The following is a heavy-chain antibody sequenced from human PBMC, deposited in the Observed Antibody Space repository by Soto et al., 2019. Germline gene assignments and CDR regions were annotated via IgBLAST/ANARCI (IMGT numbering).Heavy chain of an antibody. CDR2: TSYDGSNK. J-gene: IGHJ4*02. Sequence: QVQLVESGGGVVQPGRSLRISCAASGFTFSSYAMHWVRQAPGKGLEWVAVTSYDGSNKYYADSVRGRFTISRDNSKKTLYLQVNSLRAEDTALYYCARDGAYSDVSRLDYWGQGTLVTVSS. D-gene: IGHD3-22*01. CDR3: ARDGAYSDVSRLDY. V-gene: IGHV3-30-3*01. CDR1: GFTFSSYA.